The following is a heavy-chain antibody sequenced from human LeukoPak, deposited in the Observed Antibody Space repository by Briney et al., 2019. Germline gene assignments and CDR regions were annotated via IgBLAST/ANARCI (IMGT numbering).Heavy chain of an antibody. CDR2: IYYSGST. V-gene: IGHV4-34*01. Sequence: PSETLSLTCAVYGGSFSGYYWSWIRQPPAKGLEWIGSIYYSGSTYYNPSLKSRVTISVDTSKNQFSLKLSSVTAADTAVYYCARPRGYCSGGSCYADAFDIWGQGTMVTVSS. D-gene: IGHD2-15*01. CDR1: GGSFSGYY. J-gene: IGHJ3*02. CDR3: ARPRGYCSGGSCYADAFDI.